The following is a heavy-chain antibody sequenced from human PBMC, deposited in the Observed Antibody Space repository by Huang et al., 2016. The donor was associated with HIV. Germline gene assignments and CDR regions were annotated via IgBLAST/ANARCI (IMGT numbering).Heavy chain of an antibody. CDR2: ISHDGSNK. J-gene: IGHJ3*01. V-gene: IGHV3-30*03. CDR3: ARDEQWLVGAFDF. D-gene: IGHD6-19*01. CDR1: GFTFSSYG. Sequence: QVQLVESGGGVVQPGRSLRLSCAASGFTFSSYGVHWVRQAPGKGLEWVAVISHDGSNKYYADSVKGRFTISRDNSKNTLYLQMNSLRAEDTAVYYCARDEQWLVGAFDFWGQGTMVTVSS.